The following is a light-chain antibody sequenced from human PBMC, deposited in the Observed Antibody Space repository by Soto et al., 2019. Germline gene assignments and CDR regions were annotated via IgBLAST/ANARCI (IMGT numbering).Light chain of an antibody. CDR2: GAS. Sequence: EIVLTQSPGTLSLSPGEGATLSCRASQSVSGSYLAWYQQRPGQAPRLLIYGASSRATGIPDRFSGSGSGTDFTLNISRLEPEDFAVYYCQQYGSAPPLTFGQGTRLQIQ. V-gene: IGKV3-20*01. CDR1: QSVSGSY. J-gene: IGKJ5*01. CDR3: QQYGSAPPLT.